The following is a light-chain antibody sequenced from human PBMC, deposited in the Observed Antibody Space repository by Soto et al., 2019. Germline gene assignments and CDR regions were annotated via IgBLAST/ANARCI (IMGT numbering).Light chain of an antibody. CDR3: CSYAGSYTLYV. Sequence: QSALTQPRSVSGSPGQSVTTSCTGTSSDVGGYNYVSWYRQHPGKAPKLMIYDVSKRPSGVPDRFSGSKSGNTASLTISGLQAEDEADYYCCSYAGSYTLYVYGTGTKVTVL. CDR1: SSDVGGYNY. CDR2: DVS. V-gene: IGLV2-11*01. J-gene: IGLJ1*01.